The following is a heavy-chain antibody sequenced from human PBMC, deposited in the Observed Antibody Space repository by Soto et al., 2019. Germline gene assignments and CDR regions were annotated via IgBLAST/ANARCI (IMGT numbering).Heavy chain of an antibody. CDR3: TTESAYCSSTSCYYYFDY. Sequence: EVQLVESGGGLVKPGGSLRLSCAASGFTFSNAWMSWVRQAPGKGLGWVGRIKSKTDGGTTDYAAPVKGRFTISRDDSKNTLYLQMNSLKTEDTAVYYCTTESAYCSSTSCYYYFDYWGQGTLVTVSS. CDR1: GFTFSNAW. V-gene: IGHV3-15*01. CDR2: IKSKTDGGTT. D-gene: IGHD2-2*01. J-gene: IGHJ4*02.